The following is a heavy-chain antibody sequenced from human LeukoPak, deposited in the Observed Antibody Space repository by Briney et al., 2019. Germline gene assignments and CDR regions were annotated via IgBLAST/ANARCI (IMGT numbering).Heavy chain of an antibody. J-gene: IGHJ4*02. Sequence: GGSLRLSCAASGFTFSDYYMSWIRQAPGKWLEWVSYISSSGSTIYYAGSVKGRFTISRHNAKNSLYLQMNSLRAEDTAVYYCARDERYSSSPDFDYWGQGTLVTVSS. CDR1: GFTFSDYY. D-gene: IGHD6-13*01. CDR2: ISSSGSTI. V-gene: IGHV3-11*04. CDR3: ARDERYSSSPDFDY.